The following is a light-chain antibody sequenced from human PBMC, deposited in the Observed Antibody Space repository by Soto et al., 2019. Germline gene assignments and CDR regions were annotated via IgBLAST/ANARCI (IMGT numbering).Light chain of an antibody. J-gene: IGLJ1*01. V-gene: IGLV2-14*01. CDR1: SSDVGGYNF. Sequence: QSALTQPASVSGSPGQSITISCTGTSSDVGGYNFVSWYQQHPGKAPKLMIYDVSNRPSGVSNRFSGSKSANTASLTISGLQADDEADCYCTSYTSGNTLYVFGTGTKVTVL. CDR3: TSYTSGNTLYV. CDR2: DVS.